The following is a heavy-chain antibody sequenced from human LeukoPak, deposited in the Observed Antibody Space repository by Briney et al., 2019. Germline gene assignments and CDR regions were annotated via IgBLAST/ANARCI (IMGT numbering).Heavy chain of an antibody. J-gene: IGHJ2*01. CDR1: GFTFSSYD. V-gene: IGHV3-13*01. CDR3: ARVQGLDFRWYFDL. Sequence: GGSLRLSCAASGFTFSSYDMHWVRQATGKGLEWISAIGTAGDTYYPGSVKGRFTISRENAKNSLYLQMNSLRAGDTAVYCCARVQGLDFRWYFDLWGRGTLVTVSS. CDR2: IGTAGDT.